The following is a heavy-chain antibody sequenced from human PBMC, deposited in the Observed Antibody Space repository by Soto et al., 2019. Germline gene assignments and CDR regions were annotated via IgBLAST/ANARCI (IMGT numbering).Heavy chain of an antibody. Sequence: PSETLSLTCTVSGGSISSYYWSWIRQPPGKGLEWIGYIYYSGSTNYNPSLKSRVTISVDTSKNQFSLKLSSVTAADTAVYYCARGDKLRLQAYDYWGQGTLVTVSS. CDR1: GGSISSYY. V-gene: IGHV4-59*01. CDR2: IYYSGST. D-gene: IGHD2-21*01. CDR3: ARGDKLRLQAYDY. J-gene: IGHJ4*02.